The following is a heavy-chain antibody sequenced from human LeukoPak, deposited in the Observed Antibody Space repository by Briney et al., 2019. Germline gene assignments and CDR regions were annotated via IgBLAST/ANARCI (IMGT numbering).Heavy chain of an antibody. D-gene: IGHD6-13*01. CDR2: INPSVGST. CDR3: ARDLDSSSWYIEY. V-gene: IGHV1-46*01. J-gene: IGHJ4*02. Sequence: ASVKVSCKASGYTFTTYFIHWVRQAPGQGLEWMGMINPSVGSTTCAQKFQGRVTMTRDTSTSTVYMELGSLRSEDTAVYYCARDLDSSSWYIEYWGQGTLVTVSS. CDR1: GYTFTTYF.